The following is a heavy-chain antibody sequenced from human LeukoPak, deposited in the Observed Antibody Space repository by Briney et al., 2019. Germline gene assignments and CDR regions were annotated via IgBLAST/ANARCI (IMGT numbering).Heavy chain of an antibody. CDR3: AKLELGGWNDY. Sequence: SETLSLTSAAYGGSFSGYYWSWIRQPPGKGLEWIGEINHSGSTNYNPSLKSRVTISVDTSKNQFSLKLSSVTAADTAVYYCAKLELGGWNDYWGQGTLVTVSS. V-gene: IGHV4-34*01. D-gene: IGHD1-1*01. CDR1: GGSFSGYY. J-gene: IGHJ4*02. CDR2: INHSGST.